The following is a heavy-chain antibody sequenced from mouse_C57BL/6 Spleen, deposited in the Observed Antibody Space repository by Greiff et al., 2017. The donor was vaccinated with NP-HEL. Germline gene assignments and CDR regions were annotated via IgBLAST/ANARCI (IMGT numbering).Heavy chain of an antibody. V-gene: IGHV1-55*01. J-gene: IGHJ3*01. Sequence: VQLPPPWAELVKPGASVNMSCTASGYTFTSYWITWVKQRPGQGLEWIGDIYPGSGSTNSPAKFKSKATLTVDTSSSTAYMQLSSLTSEDSAVYYCARESYDYDGTGHYWGQGTLVTVSA. D-gene: IGHD2-4*01. CDR3: ARESYDYDGTGHY. CDR2: IYPGSGST. CDR1: GYTFTSYW.